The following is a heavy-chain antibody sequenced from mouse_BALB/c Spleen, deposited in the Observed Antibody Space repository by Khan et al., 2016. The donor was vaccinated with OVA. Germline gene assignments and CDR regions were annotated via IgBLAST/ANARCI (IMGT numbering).Heavy chain of an antibody. CDR2: IYPGNVNT. J-gene: IGHJ3*01. Sequence: QVRLQQSGPELVKPGASVRISCKASGYTFTSYYIHWVKQRPGQGLEWIGWIYPGNVNTKYNEKFKGKATLTADKSSSTAYMQLSSLTSEDSAVYFCAREGYYGNYRAWFAYWGQGTLVTVSA. CDR3: AREGYYGNYRAWFAY. V-gene: IGHV1S56*01. D-gene: IGHD2-1*01. CDR1: GYTFTSYY.